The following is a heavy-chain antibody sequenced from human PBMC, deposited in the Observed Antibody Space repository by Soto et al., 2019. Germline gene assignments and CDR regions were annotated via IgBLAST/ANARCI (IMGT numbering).Heavy chain of an antibody. J-gene: IGHJ6*02. CDR2: IIPIFGTA. D-gene: IGHD2-2*01. CDR3: ARVACSSTSCYPDYYGLDV. V-gene: IGHV1-69*13. CDR1: GGTFSSYA. Sequence: GASVKVSCKASGGTFSSYAISWVRQAPGQGLEWMGGIIPIFGTANYAQKFQGRVTITADESTSTAYMELSSLRSEDTAVYYCARVACSSTSCYPDYYGLDVWGQGTTVTVSS.